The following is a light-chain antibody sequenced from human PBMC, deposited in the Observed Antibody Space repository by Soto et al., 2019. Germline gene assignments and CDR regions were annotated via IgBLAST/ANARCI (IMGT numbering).Light chain of an antibody. J-gene: IGKJ2*01. V-gene: IGKV3-20*01. CDR2: AAS. Sequence: EIVLTQSPCTLSFSPGERATLSCRASQSVSSCYLAWYQQKPGETPRLLIYAASNRATGIPDRFSGSGSGTDFTLTISRLEPEDFAIYYCQQYGSSPNTFGQGTKLEIK. CDR3: QQYGSSPNT. CDR1: QSVSSCY.